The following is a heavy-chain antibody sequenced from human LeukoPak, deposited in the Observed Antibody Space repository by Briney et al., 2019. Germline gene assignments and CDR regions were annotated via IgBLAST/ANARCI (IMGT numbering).Heavy chain of an antibody. D-gene: IGHD2-2*02. J-gene: IGHJ4*02. Sequence: GESLKISCKGSGYSFTSYWIGWVRQMPGKGLEWMGIIYPGDSDTRYSPSFQGQVTILADKSISTAYLQWSSLKASDTAMYYCARRYCSSTSCYTTDYWGQGTLVTVSS. CDR1: GYSFTSYW. V-gene: IGHV5-51*01. CDR3: ARRYCSSTSCYTTDY. CDR2: IYPGDSDT.